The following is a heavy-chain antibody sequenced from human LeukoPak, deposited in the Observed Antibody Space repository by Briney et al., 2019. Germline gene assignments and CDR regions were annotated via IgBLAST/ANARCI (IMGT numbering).Heavy chain of an antibody. CDR2: FHYSGST. J-gene: IGHJ4*02. V-gene: IGHV4-59*08. D-gene: IGHD3-10*01. CDR3: ASNYYGSGSLDY. Sequence: SETLSLTCRVSGASVSNYYWSWIRQSPGKGLEWIGFFHYSGSTNYNPSLNSRVTTSIDTSKNQFSLKLSSVTAADTAVYYCASNYYGSGSLDYWGQGNLVTVSS. CDR1: GASVSNYY.